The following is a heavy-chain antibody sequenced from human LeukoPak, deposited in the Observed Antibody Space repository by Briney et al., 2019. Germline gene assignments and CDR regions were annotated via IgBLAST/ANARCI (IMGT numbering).Heavy chain of an antibody. V-gene: IGHV3-21*01. CDR3: ASSSPNWFDP. Sequence: GVSLRLSCGASVFTLRRYSMNWVRQAPAKVLEWVSSISSSSSYIYYAESVKGRFTISRDSATNSLYLQMNSLRAEDTAVYYCASSSPNWFDPWGQGTLVTVSS. CDR1: VFTLRRYS. J-gene: IGHJ5*02. D-gene: IGHD2-2*01. CDR2: ISSSSSYI.